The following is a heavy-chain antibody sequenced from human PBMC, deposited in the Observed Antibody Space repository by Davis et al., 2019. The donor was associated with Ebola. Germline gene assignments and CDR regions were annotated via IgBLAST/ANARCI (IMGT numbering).Heavy chain of an antibody. V-gene: IGHV4-38-2*02. CDR1: GGSISSYY. CDR3: ARGPYTEYFQL. J-gene: IGHJ1*01. CDR2: IYHSGST. Sequence: SETLSLTCTVSGGSISSYYWSWIRQPPGKGPEWIGSIYHSGSTYQNPSLQSRVTISLDTSKNQFSLKLSSVTAADTAVYFCARGPYTEYFQLWGQGTLVTVSS.